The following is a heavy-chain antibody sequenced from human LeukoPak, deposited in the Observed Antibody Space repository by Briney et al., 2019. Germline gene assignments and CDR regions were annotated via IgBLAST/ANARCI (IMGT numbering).Heavy chain of an antibody. CDR3: ARLGPGRDVSNSFDL. J-gene: IGHJ4*02. CDR2: ISSRSTYR. V-gene: IGHV3-21*06. D-gene: IGHD5-24*01. Sequence: GGSLRLSCAASGFTFSKFTMNWVRQAPGKGLEYVSSISSRSTYRFSADSVRGRFTISRDDAKNLLFLHMNSLRGDDTAVYYCARLGPGRDVSNSFDLWGQGTLVTVSS. CDR1: GFTFSKFT.